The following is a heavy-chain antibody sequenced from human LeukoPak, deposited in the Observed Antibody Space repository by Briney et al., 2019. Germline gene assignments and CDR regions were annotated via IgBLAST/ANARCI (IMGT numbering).Heavy chain of an antibody. CDR3: ASSNSAWKTDDY. V-gene: IGHV3-7*03. CDR2: IKPDGSDK. CDR1: GTTFNSYW. Sequence: PGRSLRLACAASGTTFNSYWMTWVRHPPGHGLELVPDIKPDGSDKPSAASVKGPFTISRDNTKNSLYLQMNSLTAEDTAVYFCASSNSAWKTDDYWGQGTLVTVSS. D-gene: IGHD6-19*01. J-gene: IGHJ4*02.